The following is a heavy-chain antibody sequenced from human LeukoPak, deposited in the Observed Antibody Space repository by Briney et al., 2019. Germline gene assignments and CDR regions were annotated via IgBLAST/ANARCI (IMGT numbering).Heavy chain of an antibody. D-gene: IGHD4-17*01. V-gene: IGHV1-69*13. Sequence: WASVKVSCKASGGTFSSYAISWVRQAPGQGLERMGGIIPIFGTANYAQKFQGRVTITADESTSTAYMELSSLRSEDTAVYYCARASTTVTRLEAYYYYMDVWGKGTTVTVSS. CDR2: IIPIFGTA. CDR1: GGTFSSYA. J-gene: IGHJ6*03. CDR3: ARASTTVTRLEAYYYYMDV.